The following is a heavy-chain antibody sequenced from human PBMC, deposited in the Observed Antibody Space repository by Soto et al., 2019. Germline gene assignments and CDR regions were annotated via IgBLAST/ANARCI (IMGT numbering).Heavy chain of an antibody. D-gene: IGHD2-2*01. J-gene: IGHJ6*02. CDR3: ATARVVPAAMWAASRVRSYYYYYGTDV. CDR2: INPNSGGT. V-gene: IGHV1-2*02. CDR1: GYTFTGYY. Sequence: ASVKVSCKASGYTFTGYYMHWVRQAPGQGLEWMGWINPNSGGTNYAQKFQGRVTMTRDTSISTAYMELSRLRSDDTAVYYCATARVVPAAMWAASRVRSYYYYYGTDVWGQGTTVTVSS.